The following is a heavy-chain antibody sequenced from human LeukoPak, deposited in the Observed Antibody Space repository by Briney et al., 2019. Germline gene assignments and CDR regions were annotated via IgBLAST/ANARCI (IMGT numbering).Heavy chain of an antibody. J-gene: IGHJ4*02. D-gene: IGHD3-3*01. CDR1: GFTFDDYA. CDR2: ISGDGGST. Sequence: GGSLRLSCAASGFTFDDYAMHWVRQAPGKGLEWVSLISGDGGSTYYADSVKGRFTISSDNSKNSLYLQMNSLRTEDTALYYCAKDIEGYDFWSGYPKNFDYWGQGTLVTVSS. CDR3: AKDIEGYDFWSGYPKNFDY. V-gene: IGHV3-43*02.